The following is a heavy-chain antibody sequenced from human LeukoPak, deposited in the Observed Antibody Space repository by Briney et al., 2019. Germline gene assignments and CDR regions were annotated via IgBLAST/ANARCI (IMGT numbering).Heavy chain of an antibody. CDR1: GYTFTTYG. CDR3: ARGISGGFDI. Sequence: ASVKVSCKASGYTFTTYGITWVRQAPGQGLEWMGRIIPNSGATNYAQNFQGRVTLTRDTSISTAYTELSRLSPDDTAVYYCARGISGGFDIWGQGTMVTVSS. V-gene: IGHV1-2*06. J-gene: IGHJ3*02. CDR2: IIPNSGAT. D-gene: IGHD2-21*01.